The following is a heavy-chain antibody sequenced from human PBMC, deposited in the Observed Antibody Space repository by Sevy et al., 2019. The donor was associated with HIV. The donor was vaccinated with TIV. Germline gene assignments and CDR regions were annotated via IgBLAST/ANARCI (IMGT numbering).Heavy chain of an antibody. CDR2: IWSDGAYQ. J-gene: IGHJ4*02. D-gene: IGHD3-22*01. CDR1: GFTFSNYA. V-gene: IGHV3-33*03. Sequence: GGSLRLSCAATGFTFSNYAMHWVRQAPGKGLEWVAIIWSDGAYQYYGDSVKGRFTISRDNSKNTLYLQMNNVRVEDTAVYYCATGGYYYDNAAYYALDSWGQGTLVTVSS. CDR3: ATGGYYYDNAAYYALDS.